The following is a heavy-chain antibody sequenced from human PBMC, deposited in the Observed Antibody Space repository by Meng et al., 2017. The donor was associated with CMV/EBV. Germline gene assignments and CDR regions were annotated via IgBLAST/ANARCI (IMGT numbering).Heavy chain of an antibody. CDR2: IWYDGSNK. D-gene: IGHD3-10*01. CDR3: AKDEKGSGSYRPLFYYYYGMDV. CDR1: GGTFSSYA. V-gene: IGHV3-33*06. J-gene: IGHJ6*02. Sequence: SCKASGGTFSSYAISWVRQAPGKGLEWVAVIWYDGSNKYYADSVKGRFTISRDNSKNTLYLQMNSLRAEDTAVYYCAKDEKGSGSYRPLFYYYYGMDVWGQGTTVTVSS.